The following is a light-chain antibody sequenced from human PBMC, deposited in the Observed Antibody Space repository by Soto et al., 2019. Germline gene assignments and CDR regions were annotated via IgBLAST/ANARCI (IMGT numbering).Light chain of an antibody. V-gene: IGKV3-15*01. CDR3: QQYNHWPRMLS. CDR2: DTS. CDR1: QSLSSN. Sequence: EIVLTQSPATLSVSPGERATLSCRANQSLSSNLAWYQQRPGQAPRLLIYDTSTRASDVPARFSGSGSGTEFTLTIASLQSEDFASYYCQQYNHWPRMLSFGGGTKVELK. J-gene: IGKJ4*01.